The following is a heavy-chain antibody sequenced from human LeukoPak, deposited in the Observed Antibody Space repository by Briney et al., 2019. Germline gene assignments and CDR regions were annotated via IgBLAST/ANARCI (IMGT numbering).Heavy chain of an antibody. Sequence: PGGSLRLSCAASGFTFSSYAMSWVRQAPGKGREWVSAISGSGGSTYYADSVKGRFTISRDNSKNTLYLQMNSLRAEDTAVYYCAKGGGLSWSGYSSSFHYWRQGTLVTVSS. CDR1: GFTFSSYA. CDR2: ISGSGGST. D-gene: IGHD3-3*01. V-gene: IGHV3-23*01. CDR3: AKGGGLSWSGYSSSFHY. J-gene: IGHJ4*02.